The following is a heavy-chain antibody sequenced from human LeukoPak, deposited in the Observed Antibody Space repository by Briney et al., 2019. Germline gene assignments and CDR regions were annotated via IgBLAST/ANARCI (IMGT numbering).Heavy chain of an antibody. CDR3: ARDTGPCDY. J-gene: IGHJ4*02. CDR2: IYHSGST. Sequence: SETLSLTCTVSGYSISSGYYWGWIRQPPGKGLERIGSIYHSGSTYYNPSLKSRVTISVDTSKNQFSLKLNSVTAADTAVYYCARDTGPCDYWGQGTLVTVSS. D-gene: IGHD3-10*01. V-gene: IGHV4-38-2*02. CDR1: GYSISSGYY.